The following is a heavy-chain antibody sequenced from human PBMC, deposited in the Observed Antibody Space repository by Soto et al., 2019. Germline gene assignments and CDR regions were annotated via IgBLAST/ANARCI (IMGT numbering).Heavy chain of an antibody. J-gene: IGHJ5*02. V-gene: IGHV4-31*03. D-gene: IGHD3-9*01. CDR1: GGTISSGGYY. Sequence: SETLSLTYTVSGGTISSGGYYWSWIRQHPGKGLEWIGYIYYSGSTYYNPSLKSRVTISVDTSKNQFSLKLSSVTAADTAVYYCASRIVLRYFDWPNNWFDPWGQGTLVTVSS. CDR2: IYYSGST. CDR3: ASRIVLRYFDWPNNWFDP.